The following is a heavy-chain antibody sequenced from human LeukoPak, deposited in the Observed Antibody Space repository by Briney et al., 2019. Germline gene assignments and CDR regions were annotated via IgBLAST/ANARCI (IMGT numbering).Heavy chain of an antibody. J-gene: IGHJ4*02. CDR3: AKPTGDLYYFDY. D-gene: IGHD7-27*01. Sequence: GGPLGLSCAAPGFTFSSYGMHWVRQAPAKGLEWVAFIRYDGSNKYYADSVKGRFTISRDNSKNTLYLQMNSLRAEDTAVYYCAKPTGDLYYFDYWGQGTLVTVSS. CDR1: GFTFSSYG. CDR2: IRYDGSNK. V-gene: IGHV3-30*02.